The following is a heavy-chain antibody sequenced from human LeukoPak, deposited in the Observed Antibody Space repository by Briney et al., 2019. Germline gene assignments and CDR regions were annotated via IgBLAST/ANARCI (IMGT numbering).Heavy chain of an antibody. D-gene: IGHD6-19*01. J-gene: IGHJ4*02. CDR2: VSGSGGTT. Sequence: RGSLRLSCAASGFTFSSYAMSWVRQAPGKGLEWVSAVSGSGGTTYYADSVKGRFTISRDNSQNTLYLQMNSLRAEDTAVYYCASGGGSLAVAGPIDYWGQGTLVTVSS. CDR1: GFTFSSYA. V-gene: IGHV3-23*01. CDR3: ASGGGSLAVAGPIDY.